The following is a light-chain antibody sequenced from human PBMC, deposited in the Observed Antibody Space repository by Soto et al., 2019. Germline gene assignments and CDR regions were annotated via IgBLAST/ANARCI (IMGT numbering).Light chain of an antibody. J-gene: IGLJ2*01. V-gene: IGLV2-14*01. CDR3: SSFTRSTAVV. CDR2: EVT. CDR1: SNDIGGFNY. Sequence: QSVLTQPASVSGSPGQSITISCTGTSNDIGGFNYVSWYQHHPGKAPKLIISEVTKRPSGISHRFSGSKSGNTASLTIFGLQAEDEADYYCSSFTRSTAVVFGGGTQLTV.